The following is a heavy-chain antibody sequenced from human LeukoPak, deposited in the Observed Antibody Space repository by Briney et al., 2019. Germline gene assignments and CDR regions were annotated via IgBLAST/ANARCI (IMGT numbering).Heavy chain of an antibody. CDR2: ISYLSSHV. Sequence: GESLRLSCSASGFTFSDYDMNWVRQAPGKGLEWVSSISYLSSHVYYGDSVKGRFSISRDNAKNSLYLQMNSLGAEDTAIYYCGRAFPPLRTSSAGDLWGQGILVTVSS. CDR3: GRAFPPLRTSSAGDL. V-gene: IGHV3-21*01. D-gene: IGHD3-16*01. CDR1: GFTFSDYD. J-gene: IGHJ4*02.